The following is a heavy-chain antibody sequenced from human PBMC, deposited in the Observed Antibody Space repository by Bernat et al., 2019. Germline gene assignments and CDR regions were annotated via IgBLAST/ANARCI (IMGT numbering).Heavy chain of an antibody. D-gene: IGHD3-10*01. CDR2: ISYDGSHK. J-gene: IGHJ4*02. CDR1: GFIFNTYA. Sequence: QVQLVESGGGVVQPGRSLRLSCAASGFIFNTYAMHWVRQAPGKGLEWVAVISYDGSHKYYADSVEGRFTISRDNSKNTLDLQMDSLRPDDTAVYYCAQGGSRSHYYIKFDYWGQGTLVTVSS. CDR3: AQGGSRSHYYIKFDY. V-gene: IGHV3-30*01.